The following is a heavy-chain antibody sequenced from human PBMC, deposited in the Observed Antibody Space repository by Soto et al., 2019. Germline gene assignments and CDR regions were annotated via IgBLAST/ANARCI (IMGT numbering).Heavy chain of an antibody. CDR3: ARGIEGGSSSSYFDY. Sequence: SETLSLTCTVSGGSISSYYWSWIRQPPGKGLEGIGYIYYSGSTNYNPSLKSRVTISVDTSKNQFSLKLSSVTAADTAVYYCARGIEGGSSSSYFDYWGQGTLVTVSS. J-gene: IGHJ4*02. V-gene: IGHV4-59*01. D-gene: IGHD6-6*01. CDR1: GGSISSYY. CDR2: IYYSGST.